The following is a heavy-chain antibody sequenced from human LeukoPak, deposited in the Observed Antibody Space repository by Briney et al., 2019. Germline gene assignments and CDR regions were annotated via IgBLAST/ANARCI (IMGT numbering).Heavy chain of an antibody. V-gene: IGHV3-30-3*01. CDR2: ISYDGSNK. Sequence: PGGSLRLSCAASGFTFSSYAMHWVRQAPGKGLEWVAVISYDGSNKYYADSVKGRFTISRDNSKNTLYLQMNSLRAEDTAVYYRARSTVYCGGDCYIGPLDYWGQGTLVTVSS. CDR1: GFTFSSYA. D-gene: IGHD2-21*02. J-gene: IGHJ4*02. CDR3: ARSTVYCGGDCYIGPLDY.